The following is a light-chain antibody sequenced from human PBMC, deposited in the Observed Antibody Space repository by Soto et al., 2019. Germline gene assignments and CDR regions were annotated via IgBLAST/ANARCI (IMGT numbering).Light chain of an antibody. Sequence: QSALTQPASVSGSPGQSITIACTGTNTDVGGYNYVSWYQQHPMKAPKLIIYEVTKRPSGVSARFSGSKSANTASLTISGLQAEDEPDYYCNSYTSTNTYVFGTGTKVTVL. V-gene: IGLV2-14*01. J-gene: IGLJ1*01. CDR1: NTDVGGYNY. CDR3: NSYTSTNTYV. CDR2: EVT.